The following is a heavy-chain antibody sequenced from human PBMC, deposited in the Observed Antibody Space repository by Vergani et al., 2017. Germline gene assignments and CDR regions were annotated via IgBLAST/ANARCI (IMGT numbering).Heavy chain of an antibody. J-gene: IGHJ4*02. CDR3: TKGSRDYTCYFFDY. Sequence: EVQLLESGGGLVQPGGSLRLSCEASGFSFPGYAMSWVRQAPGKGLEWVSSVSGSSATPYYADSVKGRFIISRDNSKNTLHLQMNSLRADDTAVYYCTKGSRDYTCYFFDYWGQGALATVSS. D-gene: IGHD2-21*01. CDR1: GFSFPGYA. CDR2: VSGSSATP. V-gene: IGHV3-23*01.